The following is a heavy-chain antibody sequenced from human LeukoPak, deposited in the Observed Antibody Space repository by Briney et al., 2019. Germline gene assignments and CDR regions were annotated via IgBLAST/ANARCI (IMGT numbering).Heavy chain of an antibody. Sequence: PSETLSLTCTVSGGSISSGGYYWSWIRQPPGKGLEWIGYIYHSGSTYYNPSLKSRVTISVDRSKNQFSLKLSSVTAADTAVYYCARADYGGNIGGSNWFDPWGQGTLVTVSS. D-gene: IGHD4-23*01. J-gene: IGHJ5*02. CDR1: GGSISSGGYY. CDR2: IYHSGST. V-gene: IGHV4-30-2*01. CDR3: ARADYGGNIGGSNWFDP.